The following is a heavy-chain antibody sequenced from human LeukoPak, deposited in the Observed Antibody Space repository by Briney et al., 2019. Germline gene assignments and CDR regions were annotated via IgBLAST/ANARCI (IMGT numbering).Heavy chain of an antibody. CDR2: ISGSGGST. Sequence: GGSLRLSCAATGFSFSAYAMSWVRQAPGKGLEWVSGISGSGGSTYYADSVKGRFTISRDNSKNTLYLQMNSLRAEDTAVYYCAKDGLDSSGFGVYYAMDVRGQGTTVTVSS. J-gene: IGHJ6*02. D-gene: IGHD3-22*01. CDR1: GFSFSAYA. CDR3: AKDGLDSSGFGVYYAMDV. V-gene: IGHV3-23*01.